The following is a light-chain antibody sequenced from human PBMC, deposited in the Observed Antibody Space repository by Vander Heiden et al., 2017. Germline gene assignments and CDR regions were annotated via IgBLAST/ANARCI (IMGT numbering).Light chain of an antibody. Sequence: DIQMTQSPSSLSASVGDRVTITCRASQSISSYLNWYQQKPGKAPKLLIYAASSLLSGVPSRFSGSGSGTDFTLTIISLQPEDFATYYCQQSDSTTWTFGQGTKVEIK. CDR3: QQSDSTTWT. CDR2: AAS. CDR1: QSISSY. J-gene: IGKJ1*01. V-gene: IGKV1-39*01.